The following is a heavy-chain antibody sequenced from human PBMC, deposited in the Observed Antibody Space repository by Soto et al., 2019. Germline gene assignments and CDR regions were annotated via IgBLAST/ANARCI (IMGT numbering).Heavy chain of an antibody. Sequence: EVQLVESGGGLVKPGGSLRLSCAASGFTFSSYSMNWVRQAPGKGLEWVSSISSSSSYIYYADSVKGRFTISRDNAKNSLYLQMNSLGAEYTAVYYCARAALLWVGEFPHSDWFDPCRQGTMVTVSS. CDR2: ISSSSSYI. V-gene: IGHV3-21*01. CDR3: ARAALLWVGEFPHSDWFDP. J-gene: IGHJ5*02. CDR1: GFTFSSYS. D-gene: IGHD3-10*01.